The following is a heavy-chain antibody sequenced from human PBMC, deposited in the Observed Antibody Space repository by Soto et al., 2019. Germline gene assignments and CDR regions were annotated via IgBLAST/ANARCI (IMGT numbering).Heavy chain of an antibody. J-gene: IGHJ6*02. CDR2: IYPGDSDT. V-gene: IGHV5-51*01. CDR1: GYSFTRYL. Sequence: GESLKISWKCAGYSFTRYLIVLVRPLPGKGLEWMGIIYPGDSDTRYSPSFQGQATISADKSISTAYLQWNSLKASGTVMYYCARRIRGYSGYGMDVWGQGTTVTVSS. CDR3: ARRIRGYSGYGMDV. D-gene: IGHD5-12*01.